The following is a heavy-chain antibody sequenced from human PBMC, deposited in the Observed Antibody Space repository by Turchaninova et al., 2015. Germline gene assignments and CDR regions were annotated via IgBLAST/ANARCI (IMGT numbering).Heavy chain of an antibody. D-gene: IGHD1-26*01. CDR2: ISYTGDNT. J-gene: IGHJ4*01. CDR3: ARKVGATIPFDT. CDR1: GDSFNDYF. Sequence: QVQLQESGPGLLKPSETLSLACTVPGDSFNDYFCSWIRLTPGKGLDWIGHISYTGDNTNYNPALESRVTMSVDASKNRFSLKRTSVTAADTAVYYCARKVGATIPFDTWGHGTLVTVSS. V-gene: IGHV4-59*01.